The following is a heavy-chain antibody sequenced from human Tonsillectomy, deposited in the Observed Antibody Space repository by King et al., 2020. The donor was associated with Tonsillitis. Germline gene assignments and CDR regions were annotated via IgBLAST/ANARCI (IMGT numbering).Heavy chain of an antibody. Sequence: VQLVESGGGLTQPGGSLRLSCAASGLSVTSDFMAWFRQAPGMGLYWVSLLFNDGSAHYSDSVRGRFTISRDDSKNTVYLQMNSLRAEDTAVYYCARAGDCSGHSRLTFNIWGQGTKVTVSS. D-gene: IGHD2-15*01. V-gene: IGHV3-53*01. J-gene: IGHJ3*02. CDR1: GLSVTSDF. CDR2: LFNDGSA. CDR3: ARAGDCSGHSRLTFNI.